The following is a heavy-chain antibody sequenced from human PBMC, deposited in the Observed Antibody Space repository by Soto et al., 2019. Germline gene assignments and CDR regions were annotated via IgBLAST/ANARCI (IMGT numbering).Heavy chain of an antibody. CDR1: GGLFSSYP. J-gene: IGHJ4*02. D-gene: IGHD3-22*01. CDR2: IIPVFHTA. V-gene: IGHV1-69*01. Sequence: QEQLVQSGAEVKKPGSSVKVSCKASGGLFSSYPISWVRQVPGQGLEWMGGIIPVFHTAYYTQRFQGRVTITADESTTTADRELSSLRSEDTAIYYCARGGSGYTWFNEFWGQGTLVTVSS. CDR3: ARGGSGYTWFNEF.